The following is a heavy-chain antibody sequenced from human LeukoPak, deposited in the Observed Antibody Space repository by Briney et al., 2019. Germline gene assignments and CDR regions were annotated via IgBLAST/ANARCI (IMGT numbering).Heavy chain of an antibody. CDR2: ISSSGGST. J-gene: IGHJ4*02. CDR1: GFTFSTYG. Sequence: GGSLRLSCAASGFTFSTYGMHWVRQAPEKGLEYVSDISSSGGSTFYANSVKGRFTISRDNSKNTLYLQMGSLRADDMAVYYCARVSEAYGGFDYWGQGTLVTVSS. D-gene: IGHD4-17*01. CDR3: ARVSEAYGGFDY. V-gene: IGHV3-64*01.